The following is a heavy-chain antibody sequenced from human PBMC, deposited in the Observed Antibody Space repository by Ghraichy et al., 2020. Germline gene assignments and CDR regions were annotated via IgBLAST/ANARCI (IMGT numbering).Heavy chain of an antibody. V-gene: IGHV5-51*01. D-gene: IGHD3-22*01. CDR2: IYPGDSDT. J-gene: IGHJ4*02. CDR1: GYSFTSYW. Sequence: GESLNISCKGSGYSFTSYWIGWVRQMPGKGLEWMGIIYPGDSDTRYSPSFQGQVTISADKSISTAYLQWSSLKASDTAMYYCARRGEDSSGYYYEDYWGQGTLVTVSS. CDR3: ARRGEDSSGYYYEDY.